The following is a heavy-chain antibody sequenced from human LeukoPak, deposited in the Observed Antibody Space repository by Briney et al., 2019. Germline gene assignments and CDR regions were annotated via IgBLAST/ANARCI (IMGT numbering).Heavy chain of an antibody. CDR3: VINDGSGSYYKSDY. Sequence: SETLSLTCAVYGGSFSGYYWSWVRQPPGKGPEWIGEIDQSGSTNYNPSLKSRVTITIDTSKNQFSLKLNSVTAADTAVYYCVINDGSGSYYKSDYWGQGTLVTVSS. J-gene: IGHJ4*02. D-gene: IGHD3-10*01. CDR1: GGSFSGYY. CDR2: IDQSGST. V-gene: IGHV4-34*01.